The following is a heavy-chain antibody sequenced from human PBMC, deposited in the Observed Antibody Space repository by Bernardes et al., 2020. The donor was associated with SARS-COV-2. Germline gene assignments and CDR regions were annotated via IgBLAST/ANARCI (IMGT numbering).Heavy chain of an antibody. D-gene: IGHD2-21*02. Sequence: GESLMISCKASGYSFTNYWIGWVRQMPGKGLEWMGIIYPGDSESSYSPSFQGQVTISADKSMNTAYLQWSSLKASDTAMYYCARSDTWANKNYYSLDVWGQGTTVIVSS. CDR1: GYSFTNYW. CDR3: ARSDTWANKNYYSLDV. V-gene: IGHV5-51*01. CDR2: IYPGDSES. J-gene: IGHJ6*02.